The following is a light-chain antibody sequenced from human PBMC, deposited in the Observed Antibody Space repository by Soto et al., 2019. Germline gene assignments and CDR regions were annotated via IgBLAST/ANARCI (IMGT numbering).Light chain of an antibody. CDR2: DVI. CDR3: SSYTRSTTLV. J-gene: IGLJ1*01. V-gene: IGLV2-14*03. Sequence: QSVLTQPASVSGSPGQSITISCTGTSSDVGGYNYVFWYQQRTGEAPRLMIYDVINRPSGVSNRFSGSKSGNAASLTISGLQAEDEADYYCSSYTRSTTLVFGTGTKLTVL. CDR1: SSDVGGYNY.